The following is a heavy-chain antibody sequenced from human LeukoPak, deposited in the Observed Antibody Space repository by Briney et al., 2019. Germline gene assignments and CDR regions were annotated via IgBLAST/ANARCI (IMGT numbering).Heavy chain of an antibody. V-gene: IGHV1-3*01. CDR1: GYSFTSYW. CDR2: INAGNGNT. Sequence: GESLKISCKGSGYSFTSYWIGWVRQAPGQRLEWMGWINAGNGNTKYSQKFQGRVTITRDTSASTAYMELSSLRSEDTAAFYCARESWHYGTDAFDVWGQGTMVTVSS. CDR3: ARESWHYGTDAFDV. J-gene: IGHJ3*01. D-gene: IGHD1-7*01.